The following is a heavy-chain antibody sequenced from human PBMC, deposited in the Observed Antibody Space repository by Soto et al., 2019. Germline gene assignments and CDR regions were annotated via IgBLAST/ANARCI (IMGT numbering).Heavy chain of an antibody. D-gene: IGHD2-8*01. J-gene: IGHJ2*01. CDR1: GYTFTSYY. V-gene: IGHV1-46*01. Sequence: ASVKVSCKASGYTFTSYYMHWVRQAPGQGLEWMGIINPSGGSTSYAQKFQGRVTMTRDTSTSTVYMELSSLRSEDTAVYYCARVAVLMGRHWYFDLWGRGTLVTVSS. CDR3: ARVAVLMGRHWYFDL. CDR2: INPSGGST.